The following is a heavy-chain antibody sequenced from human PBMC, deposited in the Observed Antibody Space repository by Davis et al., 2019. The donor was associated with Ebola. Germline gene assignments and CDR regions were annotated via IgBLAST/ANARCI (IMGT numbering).Heavy chain of an antibody. Sequence: PGGSLRLSCAASGFTFSSYEMNWVRQAPGKGLEWVSCISSSGSTIYYADSVKGRFTISRDNAKNSLYLQMNSLRAEDTAVYYCAKGMSRSAYYAMDVWGQGTTVTVSS. CDR2: ISSSGSTI. CDR3: AKGMSRSAYYAMDV. D-gene: IGHD2-8*01. V-gene: IGHV3-48*03. J-gene: IGHJ6*02. CDR1: GFTFSSYE.